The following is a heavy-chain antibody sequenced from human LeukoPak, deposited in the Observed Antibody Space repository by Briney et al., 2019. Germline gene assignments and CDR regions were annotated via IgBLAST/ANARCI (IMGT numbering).Heavy chain of an antibody. J-gene: IGHJ5*02. CDR2: INQDGSAK. D-gene: IGHD6-19*01. CDR3: ARDQSIAVAGIWFDP. V-gene: IGHV3-7*01. CDR1: GFMFTSYW. Sequence: GGSLTLSCAASGFMFTSYWMSWVRQAPGKGLEWMANINQDGSAKNYVDAVKGRFTISRDNAKNSLYLQMNSLRAEDTAVYYCARDQSIAVAGIWFDPWGQGTLVTVSS.